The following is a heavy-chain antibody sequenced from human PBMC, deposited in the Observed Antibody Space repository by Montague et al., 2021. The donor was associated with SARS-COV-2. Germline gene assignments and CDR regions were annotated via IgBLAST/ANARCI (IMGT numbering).Heavy chain of an antibody. CDR2: IYYSGNT. D-gene: IGHD2-15*01. Sequence: TLSLTCTVSGGSFNSGAYFWSWIRQHPEKGLDWIAYIYYSGNTYYNPSLNSRVALSVDTSKKQFSLNLTSVTAADTATYYCARGVIAAPGYFDYWGQGTLVTVSS. CDR1: GGSFNSGAYF. V-gene: IGHV4-31*03. J-gene: IGHJ4*02. CDR3: ARGVIAAPGYFDY.